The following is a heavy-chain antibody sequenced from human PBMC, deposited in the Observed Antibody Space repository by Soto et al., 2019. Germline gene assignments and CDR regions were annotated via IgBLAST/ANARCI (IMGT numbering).Heavy chain of an antibody. J-gene: IGHJ5*02. D-gene: IGHD4-17*01. Sequence: GASVKVSCKASGYTFASYGISCVRQAPGQGLEWMGWISAYNGNTNYAQKLQGRVTMTTDTSTSTAYMELRSLRSDDTAVYYCARGIPKVTNGWFEPWGQGTLVTVSS. CDR3: ARGIPKVTNGWFEP. V-gene: IGHV1-18*01. CDR1: GYTFASYG. CDR2: ISAYNGNT.